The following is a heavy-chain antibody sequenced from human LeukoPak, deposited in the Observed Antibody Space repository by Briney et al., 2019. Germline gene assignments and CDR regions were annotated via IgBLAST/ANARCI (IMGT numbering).Heavy chain of an antibody. CDR2: INPNSGGT. V-gene: IGHV1-2*02. D-gene: IGHD3-10*01. Sequence: ASVKVSCKASGYTFTGYYMHWVRQAPGQGPEWMGWINPNSGGTNYAQKFQGRVTMTRDTSISTAYMELSRLRSDDTAVYYCARDHGRGYYFDYWGQGTLVTVSS. CDR3: ARDHGRGYYFDY. J-gene: IGHJ4*02. CDR1: GYTFTGYY.